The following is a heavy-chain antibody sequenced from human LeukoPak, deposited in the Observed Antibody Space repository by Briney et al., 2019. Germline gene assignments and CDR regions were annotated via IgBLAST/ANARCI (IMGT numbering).Heavy chain of an antibody. CDR3: AKDPTTIVVVIPDY. Sequence: QTGGSLRLSCAASGFTFSSYAMSWVRQAPGKGLEWVSAISCSGGSTYYADSVKGRFTISRDNSKNTLYLQMNSLRAEDTAVYYCAKDPTTIVVVIPDYWGQGTLVTVSS. CDR2: ISCSGGST. J-gene: IGHJ4*02. V-gene: IGHV3-23*01. D-gene: IGHD3-22*01. CDR1: GFTFSSYA.